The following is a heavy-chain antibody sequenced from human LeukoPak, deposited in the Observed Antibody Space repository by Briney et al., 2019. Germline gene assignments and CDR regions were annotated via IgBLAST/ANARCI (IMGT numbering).Heavy chain of an antibody. D-gene: IGHD6-19*01. CDR2: IYHSGST. CDR1: GGFISSGGYY. J-gene: IGHJ4*02. V-gene: IGHV4-30-2*01. CDR3: TREGSGWYRGYFDY. Sequence: SETLSLTCTVSGGFISSGGYYWSWMRQPPGKGLEWIGYIYHSGSTYYNPSLKSRVTISVDRSKNQFSLKLSSVTAADTAVYYCTREGSGWYRGYFDYWGQGTLVTVSS.